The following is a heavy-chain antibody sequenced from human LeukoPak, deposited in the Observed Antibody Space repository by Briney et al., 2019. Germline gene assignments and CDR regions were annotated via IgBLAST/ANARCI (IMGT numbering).Heavy chain of an antibody. V-gene: IGHV3-23*01. J-gene: IGHJ4*02. Sequence: PGGSLRLSCAASGFTFSTYAMTWVRQAPGKGLEWVSTIDSVRNTHYADSVKGRFTISRDNSKSTVHLQMNSLRAEDTAVYYCAKRLSASDWFEVDYWGQGTLVTVSS. CDR2: IDSVRNT. CDR1: GFTFSTYA. D-gene: IGHD3-9*01. CDR3: AKRLSASDWFEVDY.